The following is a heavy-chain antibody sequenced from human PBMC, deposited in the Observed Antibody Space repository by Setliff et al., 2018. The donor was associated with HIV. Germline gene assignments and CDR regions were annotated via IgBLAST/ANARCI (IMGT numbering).Heavy chain of an antibody. D-gene: IGHD4-17*01. CDR1: GDSISSYY. V-gene: IGHV4-34*01. CDR2: INHSGTT. CDR3: ARGGRSTVTQWAWFDP. J-gene: IGHJ5*02. Sequence: TETLSLTCTVSGDSISSYYWSWIRQPPGKGLEWIGEINHSGTTNYNPSLKSRITISGDTTKNQISLKLTSVTAADTAVYYCARGGRSTVTQWAWFDPWGQGTLVTVSS.